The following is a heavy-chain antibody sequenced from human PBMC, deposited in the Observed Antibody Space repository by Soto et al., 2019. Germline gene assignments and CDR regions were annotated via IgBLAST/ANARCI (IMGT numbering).Heavy chain of an antibody. CDR3: AKGGDCSGGSCYSDYYYYMDV. V-gene: IGHV3-9*01. Sequence: EVQLVESGGGLVQPGRSLRLSCAASGFTFDDYAMHWVRQAPGKGLEWVSGISWKSGSIGFADSVKGRFTISSDNAKNSLYRQMNSLSAEETALYYCAKGGDCSGGSCYSDYYYYMDVWGKGTTVTVSS. D-gene: IGHD2-15*01. J-gene: IGHJ6*03. CDR2: ISWKSGSI. CDR1: GFTFDDYA.